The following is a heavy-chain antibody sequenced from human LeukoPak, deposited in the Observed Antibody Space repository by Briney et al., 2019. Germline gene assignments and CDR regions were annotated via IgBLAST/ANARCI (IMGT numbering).Heavy chain of an antibody. CDR2: IYHSGST. Sequence: SGTLSLTCAVSGGSISSSNWWSWVRQPPGKGLEWIGEIYHSGSTNYNPSLKSRVTISVDKSKNQFSLKLSSVTAADTAVYYCASVLYDYVWGSYDYWGQGTLVTVSS. J-gene: IGHJ4*02. D-gene: IGHD3-16*01. V-gene: IGHV4-4*02. CDR3: ASVLYDYVWGSYDY. CDR1: GGSISSSNW.